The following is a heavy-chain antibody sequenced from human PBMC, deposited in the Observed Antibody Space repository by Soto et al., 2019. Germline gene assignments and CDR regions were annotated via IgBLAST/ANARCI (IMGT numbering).Heavy chain of an antibody. J-gene: IGHJ4*02. CDR2: IIPILGIA. CDR3: ARDPTNYDILTVIDDY. CDR1: GYTFTSYD. D-gene: IGHD3-9*01. Sequence: GASVKVSCKASGYTFTSYDINWVRQAPGQGLEWMGRIIPILGIANYAQKFQGRVTITADKSTSTAYMELSSLRSEDTAVYYCARDPTNYDILTVIDDYWGQGTLVTVSS. V-gene: IGHV1-69*04.